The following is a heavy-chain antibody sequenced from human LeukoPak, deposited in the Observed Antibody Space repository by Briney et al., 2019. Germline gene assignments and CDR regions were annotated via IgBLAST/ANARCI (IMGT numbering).Heavy chain of an antibody. D-gene: IGHD2-15*01. CDR2: INPIGGRT. J-gene: IGHJ4*02. CDR3: ARDPGGPHVIDY. Sequence: ASVKVSCKASGYTFSNFYMHWVRQAPGQGLEWMGMINPIGGRTSNAQKFQGRVTMTRDMSTSTAYMELRSLRSDDTAVYYCARDPGGPHVIDYWGQGTLVTVSS. CDR1: GYTFSNFY. V-gene: IGHV1-46*01.